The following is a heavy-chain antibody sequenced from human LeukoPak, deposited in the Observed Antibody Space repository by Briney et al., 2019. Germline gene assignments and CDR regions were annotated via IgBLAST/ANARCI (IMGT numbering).Heavy chain of an antibody. CDR2: LIPIFGTA. Sequence: VASVKVSCRASGGTFSSYAISWVRQAPGQGLEWMGGLIPIFGTANYAQKFQGRVTITTDESTSTAYMELSSLRSEDTAVYYCATTSAAPSTNFDYWGQGTLVTVSS. J-gene: IGHJ4*02. CDR3: ATTSAAPSTNFDY. V-gene: IGHV1-69*05. D-gene: IGHD2-2*01. CDR1: GGTFSSYA.